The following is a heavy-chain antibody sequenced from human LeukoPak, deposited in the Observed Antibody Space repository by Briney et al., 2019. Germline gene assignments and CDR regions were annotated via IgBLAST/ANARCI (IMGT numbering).Heavy chain of an antibody. CDR3: VRSYYHYGMDV. CDR2: IDWDDDK. J-gene: IGHJ6*02. CDR1: GFSLRNSGMC. V-gene: IGHV2-70*11. Sequence: GPTLVNPTQTLTLTCTFPGFSLRNSGMCVSWIRQPPGKALEWLARIDWDDDKHYSTSLKTRLNISKDTSKNQVVLTMTNMDPVDAATYFCVRSYYHYGMDVWGQGTTVTVSS.